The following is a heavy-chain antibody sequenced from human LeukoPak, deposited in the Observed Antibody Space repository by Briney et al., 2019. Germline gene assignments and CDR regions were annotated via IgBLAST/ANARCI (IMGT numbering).Heavy chain of an antibody. J-gene: IGHJ6*03. V-gene: IGHV1-18*04. Sequence: ASVKVSCKASGYTFTGYYMHWVRQAPGQGLEWMGWISAYNGNTNYAQKLQGRVTMTTDTSTSTAYMELSSLRSEDTAVYYCAREGSSSASYYYYYMDVWGKGTTVTVSS. CDR3: AREGSSSASYYYYYMDV. D-gene: IGHD6-6*01. CDR2: ISAYNGNT. CDR1: GYTFTGYY.